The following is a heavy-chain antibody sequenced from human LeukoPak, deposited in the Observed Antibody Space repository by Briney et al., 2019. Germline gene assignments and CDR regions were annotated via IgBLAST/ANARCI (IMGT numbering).Heavy chain of an antibody. CDR3: ARRYCSNSNCYFDY. J-gene: IGHJ4*02. Sequence: ASETLSLTCTVSGGLISSYYWSWIRQPPGKGLEWIGYISYSGSTNYNPSLKSRLTISVDTSKNQFSLNLSSVTAADTAVYYCARRYCSNSNCYFDYWGQGTLVTVSS. CDR2: ISYSGST. V-gene: IGHV4-59*01. CDR1: GGLISSYY. D-gene: IGHD2-2*01.